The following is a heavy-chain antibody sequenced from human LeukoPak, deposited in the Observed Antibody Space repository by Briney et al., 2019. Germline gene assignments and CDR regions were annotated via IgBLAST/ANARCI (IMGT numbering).Heavy chain of an antibody. V-gene: IGHV1-2*02. Sequence: ASVKVSCKASGYTFTGYYMHWVRQAPGQGLEWMGWINPNSGGTNYAQKFQGRVTMTRDTSISTAYMELSRLRSDDTAVYYCAKSVVGATPIRNWCVPWGQGTLVTVSS. CDR1: GYTFTGYY. D-gene: IGHD1-26*01. CDR3: AKSVVGATPIRNWCVP. CDR2: INPNSGGT. J-gene: IGHJ5*02.